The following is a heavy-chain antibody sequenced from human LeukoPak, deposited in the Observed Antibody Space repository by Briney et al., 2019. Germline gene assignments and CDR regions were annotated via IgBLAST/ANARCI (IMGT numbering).Heavy chain of an antibody. J-gene: IGHJ5*02. CDR2: IYYSGST. D-gene: IGHD3-22*01. CDR3: ARDSDGSGYSFWFDP. CDR1: GGSINSYY. Sequence: SETLSLTCTVSGGSINSYYWSWIRQPPGKGLEWIGYIYYSGSTNYNPSLKSRVTISVDTSKNQFSLKLSSVTAADTAVYYCARDSDGSGYSFWFDPWGQGTLVTVSS. V-gene: IGHV4-59*01.